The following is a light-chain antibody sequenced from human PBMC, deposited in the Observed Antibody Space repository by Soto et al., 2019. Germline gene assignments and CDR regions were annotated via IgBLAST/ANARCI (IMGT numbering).Light chain of an antibody. J-gene: IGKJ2*01. V-gene: IGKV3-11*01. CDR1: QSFSRY. CDR3: QHRGNGVS. Sequence: IVLTQSPPTLSLSPGERATLTCRASQSFSRYLAWYQQRPGQAPRLLIYDASYRASGTPARFSGSGSGTDFTLSISSLEDEDFGVYYWQHRGNGVSFGQGTRLEMK. CDR2: DAS.